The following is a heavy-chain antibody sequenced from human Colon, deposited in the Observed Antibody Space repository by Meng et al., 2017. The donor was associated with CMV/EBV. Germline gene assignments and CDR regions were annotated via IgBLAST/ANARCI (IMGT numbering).Heavy chain of an antibody. Sequence: SGPTLVKPTQTLTLTCSFSGFSLDTRGAAVGWIRQPPGKALEWLALIYWNDDKRYSPSLKSRLTITKDTSENQVVLTMTNMDPVDTATYYCAHRGEFSSRWYFFYYFDSWGQGALVTVSS. J-gene: IGHJ4*02. CDR1: GFSLDTRGAA. CDR2: IYWNDDK. V-gene: IGHV2-5*01. CDR3: AHRGEFSSRWYFFYYFDS. D-gene: IGHD6-13*01.